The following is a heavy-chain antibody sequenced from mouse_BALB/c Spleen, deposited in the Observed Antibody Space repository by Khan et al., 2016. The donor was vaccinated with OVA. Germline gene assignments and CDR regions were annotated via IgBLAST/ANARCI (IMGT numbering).Heavy chain of an antibody. CDR1: GFTFSSYA. V-gene: IGHV5-9-3*01. CDR2: ISTGGHYT. J-gene: IGHJ4*01. Sequence: EVELVESGGGLVKPGGSLKLSCSASGFTFSSYAMSWVRQTPEKRLECVATISTGGHYTFYPDSVKGRFTISRDNAKNTLYLQMHSLRSEDTAMYYVARSLVDYHAMDYWGQGTSVTVSS. CDR3: ARSLVDYHAMDY. D-gene: IGHD2-2*01.